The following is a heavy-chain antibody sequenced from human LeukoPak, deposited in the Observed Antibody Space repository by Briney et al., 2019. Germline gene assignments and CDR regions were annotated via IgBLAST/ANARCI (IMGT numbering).Heavy chain of an antibody. V-gene: IGHV3-74*01. CDR1: GFTFSSYW. CDR2: INTGGSST. D-gene: IGHD4-11*01. CDR3: ARDRGGATVFDY. Sequence: GGSLRLSCTASGFTFSSYWMHWVRQAPGKGLVWVSRINTGGSSTSYADSVTGRFTISRDNAKKTLYLQMNSLTGEDTAVYYCARDRGGATVFDYWGQGTLVTVPS. J-gene: IGHJ4*02.